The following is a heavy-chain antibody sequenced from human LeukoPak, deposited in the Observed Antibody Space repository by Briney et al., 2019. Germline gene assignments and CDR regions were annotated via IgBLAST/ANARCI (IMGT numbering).Heavy chain of an antibody. V-gene: IGHV3-48*01. CDR3: ARDKGGAEIDY. J-gene: IGHJ4*02. CDR1: GFSLSTSY. CDR2: ISSSSSTI. Sequence: PGGSLRRSCAASGFSLSTSYMNWVRQAPGEGLEWVSYISSSSSTIYYADSVKGRFTISRDNAKNSLFLQMNSLRGEDTAVYYCARDKGGAEIDYWGQGTLVTVSS. D-gene: IGHD3-16*01.